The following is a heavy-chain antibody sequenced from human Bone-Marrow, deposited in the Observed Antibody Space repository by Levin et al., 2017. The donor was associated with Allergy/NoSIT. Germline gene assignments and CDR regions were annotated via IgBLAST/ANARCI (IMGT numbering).Heavy chain of an antibody. J-gene: IGHJ4*02. CDR1: GFTVDDYI. CDR2: ISWDGDKT. V-gene: IGHV3-43*01. D-gene: IGHD6-19*01. Sequence: PGGSLRLSCAASGFTVDDYIIHWVRQAPGKGLEWVSLISWDGDKTFYADSVRGRFTISRENSTNSVSLQMNSLRTEDTAFYYCAKEISPRTAVAGNFDFWGQGTLVTVSS. CDR3: AKEISPRTAVAGNFDF.